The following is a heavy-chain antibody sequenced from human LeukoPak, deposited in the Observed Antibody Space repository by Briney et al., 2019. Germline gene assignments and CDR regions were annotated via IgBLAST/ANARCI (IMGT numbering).Heavy chain of an antibody. CDR1: GGSFSGYY. CDR3: VRVLMSGIVDY. Sequence: SETLSLTCAVYGGSFSGYYWSLIRQPPGKGLEWIGEINHSGSTNYNPSLKSRVTISVDTSKNQFSLKLSSVTAADTAVYYCVRVLMSGIVDYWGQGTLVTVSS. D-gene: IGHD1-26*01. V-gene: IGHV4-34*01. CDR2: INHSGST. J-gene: IGHJ4*02.